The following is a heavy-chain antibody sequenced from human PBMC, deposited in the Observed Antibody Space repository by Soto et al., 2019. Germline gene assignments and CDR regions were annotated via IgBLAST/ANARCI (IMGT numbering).Heavy chain of an antibody. D-gene: IGHD5-12*01. Sequence: PGGSLRLSCAASGFTFSNAWMSWVRQAPGKGLEWVGRIKSKTDGGTTDYAAPVKGRFTISRDDSKNTLYLQMNSLKTEDTAVYYCTTVLVATILYYFDYWGQGTLVTVSS. V-gene: IGHV3-15*01. CDR3: TTVLVATILYYFDY. J-gene: IGHJ4*02. CDR1: GFTFSNAW. CDR2: IKSKTDGGTT.